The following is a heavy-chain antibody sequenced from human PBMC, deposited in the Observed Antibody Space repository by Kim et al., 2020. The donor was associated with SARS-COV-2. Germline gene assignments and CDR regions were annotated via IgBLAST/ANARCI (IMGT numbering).Heavy chain of an antibody. CDR3: AKGSGYLWGYLDY. J-gene: IGHJ4*02. CDR1: GFIFGDYA. Sequence: GGSLRPSCAASGFIFGDYAMHWVRQAPGKGLEWVSGIGWNGDDITYADSVKGRFTISRDNAKNSLYLQMNSLRADDTALYYCAKGSGYLWGYLDYWGLGTLVTVSS. D-gene: IGHD3-3*01. CDR2: IGWNGDDI. V-gene: IGHV3-9*01.